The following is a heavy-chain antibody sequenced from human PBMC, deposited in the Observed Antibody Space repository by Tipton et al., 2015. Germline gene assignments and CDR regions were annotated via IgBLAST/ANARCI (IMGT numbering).Heavy chain of an antibody. J-gene: IGHJ4*02. CDR2: ISYSGTT. CDR1: GGSISSHY. Sequence: TLSLTCTVSGGSISSHYWSWIRQSPGKGLEWIGYISYSGTTNYNPSLKSRVTISVDTSKNQFSLKMRSVTATDTAVYYCARARGRHGGLFDSWGQGTLVTVSS. D-gene: IGHD4-23*01. CDR3: ARARGRHGGLFDS. V-gene: IGHV4-59*11.